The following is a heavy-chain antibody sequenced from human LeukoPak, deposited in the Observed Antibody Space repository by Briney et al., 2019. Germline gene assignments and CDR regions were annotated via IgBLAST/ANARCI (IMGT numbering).Heavy chain of an antibody. D-gene: IGHD4-17*01. CDR1: GGSISSGGYY. CDR3: ARDSDYGAYNWFDP. V-gene: IGHV4-61*02. J-gene: IGHJ5*02. CDR2: IYTSGST. Sequence: SQTLSLTCTVSGGSISSGGYYWSWIRQPAGKGLEWIGRIYTSGSTNYNPSLKSRVTMSVDTSKNQFSLKLSSVTAADTAVYYCARDSDYGAYNWFDPWGQGTLVTVSS.